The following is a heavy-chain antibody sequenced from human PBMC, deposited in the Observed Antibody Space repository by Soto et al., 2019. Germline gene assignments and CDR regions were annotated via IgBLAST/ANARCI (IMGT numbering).Heavy chain of an antibody. CDR2: IFIGGTT. CDR3: ATSPVRGYSYGSGFFAL. V-gene: IGHV3-53*01. D-gene: IGHD5-18*01. J-gene: IGHJ2*01. Sequence: GSLRLSCAASGFTVSSSQMTWVRPAPGEGLEWVSVIFIGGTTQYAVSVKGRFTISTDKSENTMYLQMNSLRAEDTAVYYCATSPVRGYSYGSGFFALWGRGTLVTVSS. CDR1: GFTVSSSQ.